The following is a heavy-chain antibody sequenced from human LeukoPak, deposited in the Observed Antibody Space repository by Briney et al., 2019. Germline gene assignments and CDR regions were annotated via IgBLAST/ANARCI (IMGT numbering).Heavy chain of an antibody. CDR2: IYYSGST. V-gene: IGHV4-59*12. J-gene: IGHJ4*02. D-gene: IGHD3-10*01. CDR3: ARKVRGVIS. CDR1: GGSISSYY. Sequence: SETLSLTCTVSGGSISSYYWSWVRQPPGKGLEWIGYIYYSGSTNYNPSLKSRVTISVDTSKNQFSLKLSSVTAADTAVYYCARKVRGVISWGQGTLVTVSS.